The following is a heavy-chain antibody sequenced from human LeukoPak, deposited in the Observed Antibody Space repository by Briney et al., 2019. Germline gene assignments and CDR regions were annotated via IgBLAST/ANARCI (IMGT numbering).Heavy chain of an antibody. CDR1: GFTFSSYW. Sequence: GGSLRLSCAASGFTFSSYWMHWVRQAPGKGLMWVSRINSDGSSTSYADSVKGRFTISRDNAKNTLYLQMNSLRAEGTAVYYCARDVEARMGNAFDIWGQGTMVTVSS. CDR2: INSDGSST. J-gene: IGHJ3*02. D-gene: IGHD1-1*01. CDR3: ARDVEARMGNAFDI. V-gene: IGHV3-74*01.